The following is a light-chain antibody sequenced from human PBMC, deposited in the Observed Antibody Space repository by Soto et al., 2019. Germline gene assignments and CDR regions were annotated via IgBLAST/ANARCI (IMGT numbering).Light chain of an antibody. V-gene: IGKV3-15*01. CDR1: QSVSSN. CDR3: QQYNNWRPWIA. J-gene: IGKJ5*01. Sequence: EIVMTQSPATLSVSPGERATLSCRASQSVSSNLSWYQQKPGQAPRLLIYGASNRATGIPARFSGSGSGTEFTLTISSLQPEDFAVYYCQQYNNWRPWIAFGQGTRLEIK. CDR2: GAS.